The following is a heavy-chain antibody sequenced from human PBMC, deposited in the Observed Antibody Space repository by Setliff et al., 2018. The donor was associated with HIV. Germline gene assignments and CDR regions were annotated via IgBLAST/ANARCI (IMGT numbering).Heavy chain of an antibody. D-gene: IGHD2-15*01. Sequence: GGSLSLSCAASGFTFSTYAMSWVRQAPGTGLAWVSAISAGGGSTYYAYSVKGRYTISRDNSKNTLYLQMNSLRAEDTAVYYCAKDQAVVTPRYDAFDIWGQGTMVTVSS. CDR1: GFTFSTYA. CDR2: ISAGGGST. J-gene: IGHJ3*02. V-gene: IGHV3-23*01. CDR3: AKDQAVVTPRYDAFDI.